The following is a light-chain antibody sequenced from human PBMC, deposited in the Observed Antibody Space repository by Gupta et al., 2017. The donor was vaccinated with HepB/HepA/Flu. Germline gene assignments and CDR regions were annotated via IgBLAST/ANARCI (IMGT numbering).Light chain of an antibody. J-gene: IGKJ2*01. CDR2: AAS. V-gene: IGKV1D-12*01. CDR1: QGISSW. Sequence: DIQMTQSPSSVSASVGDRVTITWRASQGISSWLAWYQQKPGKAPKLLIYAASRVKSGVPSRFSGSGSGTDFTLTISSRQPEDFANYYCQHQNSFPYTFGQGTKLEIK. CDR3: QHQNSFPYT.